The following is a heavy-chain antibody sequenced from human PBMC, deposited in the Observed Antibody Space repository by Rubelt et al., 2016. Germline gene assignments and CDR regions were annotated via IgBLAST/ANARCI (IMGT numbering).Heavy chain of an antibody. V-gene: IGHV4-39*07. CDR2: IYYSGST. CDR1: GGSISSYY. D-gene: IGHD7-27*01. Sequence: QVQLQESGPGLVKPSETLSLTCTVSGGSISSYYWGWIRQPPGKGLEWIGSIYYSGSTYYNPSLKSRVTISVDPAKNQFSLKRSSVTAADTAVYYCARGGGSQELGVLAFDIWGQGTMVTVSS. CDR3: ARGGGSQELGVLAFDI. J-gene: IGHJ3*02.